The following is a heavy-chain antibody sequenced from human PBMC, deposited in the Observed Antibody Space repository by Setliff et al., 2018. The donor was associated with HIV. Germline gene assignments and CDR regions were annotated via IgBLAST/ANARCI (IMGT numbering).Heavy chain of an antibody. CDR3: ARDGVGVVGSYWYFDL. D-gene: IGHD2-15*01. CDR2: IYYTGNT. J-gene: IGHJ2*01. CDR1: LGPVDTHY. Sequence: SETLSLTCTVSLGPVDTHYWSWIRQPPGKALEWIGYIYYTGNTNYNPSLKSRVTMSLDTSKKQFSLKLSSVTAADTAVYYCARDGVGVVGSYWYFDLWGRGTLVTVSS. V-gene: IGHV4-59*02.